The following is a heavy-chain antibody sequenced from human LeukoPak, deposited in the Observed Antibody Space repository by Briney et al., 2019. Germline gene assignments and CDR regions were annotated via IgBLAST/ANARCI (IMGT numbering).Heavy chain of an antibody. CDR2: ISSSSSTI. Sequence: GGSLRLSCAASGFTFSSYSMNWVRQAPGKGLEWVSYISSSSSTIYYADSVKGRFTISRDNAKNSLYLQMNSLRAEDTAVYYCARVSRDSSGYRTDAFDIWGQGTMVTVPS. CDR3: ARVSRDSSGYRTDAFDI. J-gene: IGHJ3*02. D-gene: IGHD3-22*01. V-gene: IGHV3-48*04. CDR1: GFTFSSYS.